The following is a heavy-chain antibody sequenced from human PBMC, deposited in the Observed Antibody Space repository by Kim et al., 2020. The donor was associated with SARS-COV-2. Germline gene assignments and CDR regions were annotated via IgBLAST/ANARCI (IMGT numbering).Heavy chain of an antibody. Sequence: ASVKVSCKASGYTFTSHYIHWVRQAPGQGPEWMGIITPSRNRPVYAQKFQGRVTVTSDTSTNTVYMELSSLTSDDTAVYYCARDGGNYGNNDYWGQGTLVTVSS. CDR3: ARDGGNYGNNDY. CDR2: ITPSRNRP. V-gene: IGHV1-46*01. CDR1: GYTFTSHY. D-gene: IGHD3-16*01. J-gene: IGHJ4*02.